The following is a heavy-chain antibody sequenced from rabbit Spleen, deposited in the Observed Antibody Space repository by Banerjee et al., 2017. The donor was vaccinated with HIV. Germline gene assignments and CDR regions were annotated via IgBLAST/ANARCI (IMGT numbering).Heavy chain of an antibody. Sequence: QEHLEESGGGLVKPGGTLTLTCKASGFDLSNYYYMCWVRQAPGKGLEWIACIDSGSSGFTYFANWAKGRFTISKTSSTTVTLQMTSLTAADTATYFCARNYVNAFDPWGPGTLVTVS. J-gene: IGHJ2*01. CDR3: ARNYVNAFDP. V-gene: IGHV1S45*01. CDR2: IDSGSSGFT. D-gene: IGHD1-1*01. CDR1: GFDLSNYYY.